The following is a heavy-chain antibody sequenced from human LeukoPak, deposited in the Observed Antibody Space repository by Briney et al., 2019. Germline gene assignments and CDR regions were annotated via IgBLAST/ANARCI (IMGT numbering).Heavy chain of an antibody. CDR1: GGSISGISYY. Sequence: SETLSLTCTVSGGSISGISYYWGWIRQPPGKGLEWIGSMYHNGSTYYNPSLKSRVTISVDTSKNQFSLKLSSVTAADTAVYYCARTYYDILWGQGTLVTVSS. D-gene: IGHD3-9*01. V-gene: IGHV4-39*01. J-gene: IGHJ4*02. CDR2: MYHNGST. CDR3: ARTYYDIL.